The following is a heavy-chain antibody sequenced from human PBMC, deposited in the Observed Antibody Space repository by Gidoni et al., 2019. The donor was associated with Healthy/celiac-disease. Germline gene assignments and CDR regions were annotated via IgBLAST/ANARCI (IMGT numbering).Heavy chain of an antibody. CDR3: ARDSSGPRGVGINYFDY. CDR2: IDYSGST. D-gene: IGHD6-19*01. CDR1: GGSISSGGYY. Sequence: QVQLQESGPGLVKPSQTLSLTCTVSGGSISSGGYYWSWIRQHPGKGLEWIGYIDYSGSTYYNPSLKSRVTISVDTSKNQFSLKLSSVTAADTAVYYCARDSSGPRGVGINYFDYWGQGTLVTVSS. V-gene: IGHV4-31*03. J-gene: IGHJ4*02.